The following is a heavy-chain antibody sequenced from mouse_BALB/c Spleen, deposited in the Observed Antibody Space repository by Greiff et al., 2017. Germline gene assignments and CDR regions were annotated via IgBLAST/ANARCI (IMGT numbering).Heavy chain of an antibody. CDR3: ARHWYWFAY. CDR1: GYTFSSYW. D-gene: IGHD1-1*02. Sequence: QVQLKQSGAELMKPGASVKISCKATGYTFSSYWIEWVKQRPGHGLEWIGEILPGSGSTNYNEKFKGKATFTADTSSNTAYMQLSSLTSEDSAVYYCARHWYWFAYWGQGTLVTVSA. J-gene: IGHJ3*01. V-gene: IGHV1-9*01. CDR2: ILPGSGST.